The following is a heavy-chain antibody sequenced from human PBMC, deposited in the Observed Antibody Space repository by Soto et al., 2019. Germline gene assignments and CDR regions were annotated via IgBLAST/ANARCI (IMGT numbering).Heavy chain of an antibody. CDR2: ISGSGGST. V-gene: IGHV3-23*01. Sequence: GSLRLSGEASGFTFSSYAMSWVRQAPGKGLEWVSAISGSGGSTYYADSVKGRFTISRDNSKNTLYLQMNSLRAEDTAVYYCAESSYGYATCFDYWGQGTLVTVSS. D-gene: IGHD5-18*01. CDR1: GFTFSSYA. J-gene: IGHJ4*02. CDR3: AESSYGYATCFDY.